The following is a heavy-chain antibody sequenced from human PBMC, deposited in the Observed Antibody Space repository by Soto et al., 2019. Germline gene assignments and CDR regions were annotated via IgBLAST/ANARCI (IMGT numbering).Heavy chain of an antibody. V-gene: IGHV3-7*01. J-gene: IGHJ4*02. CDR2: ISGGASDK. CDR3: VREDWHRFDS. Sequence: EVQFVESGGRLVQPGGSLRLSCAASGFMFSAYWMSWVRQDPGKGLEWVATISGGASDKFYVDFVKGRFTISRDDSKNTLSLQMNSLRDEDTAVYYCVREDWHRFDSWGQGTLVTVSS. CDR1: GFMFSAYW. D-gene: IGHD2-21*01.